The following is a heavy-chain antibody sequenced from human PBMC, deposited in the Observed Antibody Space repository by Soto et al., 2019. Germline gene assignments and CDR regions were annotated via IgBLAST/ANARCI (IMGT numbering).Heavy chain of an antibody. V-gene: IGHV1-18*01. CDR2: ISAYNRNT. CDR1: ACTFTSYG. D-gene: IGHD3-22*01. J-gene: IGHJ5*02. CDR3: GRDYYDSSGYYSWFDP. Sequence: ASAKVSCTACACTFTSYGISLSRPPPGRGLQWMGWISAYNRNTKDAQKFHGRATITRDTSANTAYTELGSLRSESTVVFYCGRDYYDSSGYYSWFDPWGQGTLVTVSS.